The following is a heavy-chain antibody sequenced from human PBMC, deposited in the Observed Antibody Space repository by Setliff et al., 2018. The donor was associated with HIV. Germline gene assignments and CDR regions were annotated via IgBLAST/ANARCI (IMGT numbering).Heavy chain of an antibody. V-gene: IGHV4-31*03. J-gene: IGHJ5*02. CDR3: ARDLTSNSNCFEP. CDR2: VYYTGKT. D-gene: IGHD4-4*01. Sequence: SETLSLTCSVSGGSLISGGYYWSWIRQHPGKGLEWIGYVYYTGKTYYNPSLESRISMSVDTSKNQFSLKLTSVTAADTAVYYCARDLTSNSNCFEPWGQGTQVTVS. CDR1: GGSLISGGYY.